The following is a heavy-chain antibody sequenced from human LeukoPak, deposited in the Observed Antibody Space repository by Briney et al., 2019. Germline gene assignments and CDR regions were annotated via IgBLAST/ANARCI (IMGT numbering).Heavy chain of an antibody. D-gene: IGHD5-12*01. Sequence: SETLSFTCTVSGGSISNYYWSWIRQPAGKGLEWIGRIYSSGTTIYNPSLKSRVTMSVDTSKNQFSLKLSSVTAADTAVYFCASGSSGYDPWGQGTLVTVSS. CDR1: GGSISNYY. CDR3: ASGSSGYDP. J-gene: IGHJ5*02. V-gene: IGHV4-4*07. CDR2: IYSSGTT.